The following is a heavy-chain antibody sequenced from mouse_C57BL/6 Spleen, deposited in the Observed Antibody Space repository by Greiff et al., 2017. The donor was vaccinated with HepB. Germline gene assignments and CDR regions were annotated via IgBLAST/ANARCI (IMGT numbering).Heavy chain of an antibody. CDR1: GYTFTDYN. D-gene: IGHD1-1*01. CDR3: AKGYYGSRFFDY. J-gene: IGHJ2*01. Sequence: EVQLQQSGPELVKPGASVKMSCKASGYTFTDYNMHWVKQSHGKSLEWIGYINPNNGGTSYNQKFKGKATLTVNKSSSTAYMELRSLTSEDSAVYYCAKGYYGSRFFDYWGQGTTLTVSS. CDR2: INPNNGGT. V-gene: IGHV1-22*01.